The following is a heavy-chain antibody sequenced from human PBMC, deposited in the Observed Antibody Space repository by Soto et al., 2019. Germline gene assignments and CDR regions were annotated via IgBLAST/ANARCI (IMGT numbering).Heavy chain of an antibody. CDR2: IYHSGST. D-gene: IGHD7-27*01. CDR1: GGSISSGGYS. J-gene: IGHJ5*02. Sequence: SETLSLTCAVSGGSISSGGYSWSWIRQPPGKGLEWIGYIYHSGSTYYNPSLKSRVTISVDRSKNQFSLKLSSVTAADTAVYYCARERPNGYNWFDPWGQGTLVTVSS. CDR3: ARERPNGYNWFDP. V-gene: IGHV4-30-2*01.